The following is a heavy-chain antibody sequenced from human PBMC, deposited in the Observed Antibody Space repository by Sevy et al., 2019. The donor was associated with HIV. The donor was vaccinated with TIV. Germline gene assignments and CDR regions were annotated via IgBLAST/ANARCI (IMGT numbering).Heavy chain of an antibody. CDR3: VKNRDDSSGFGMDV. V-gene: IGHV3-7*01. D-gene: IGHD5-12*01. CDR2: IKHDGSEK. CDR1: GFTFSRYW. Sequence: GGSLRLSCAASGFTFSRYWMSWVRQAPGKGLEWVANIKHDGSEKYDVDSVKGRFTISRDNAKKSLFLQMNSLRAEDTAVYYCVKNRDDSSGFGMDVWGQGTTVTVSS. J-gene: IGHJ6*02.